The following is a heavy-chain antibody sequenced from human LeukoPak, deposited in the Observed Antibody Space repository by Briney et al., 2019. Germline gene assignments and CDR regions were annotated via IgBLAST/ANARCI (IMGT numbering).Heavy chain of an antibody. CDR3: AKNQGQWLVPVDY. CDR1: GFTFSNYA. V-gene: IGHV3-23*01. J-gene: IGHJ4*02. CDR2: MSGSGGST. D-gene: IGHD6-19*01. Sequence: PGVSLRLSCAASGFTFSNYAMSWVRQAPGKGLEWVSSMSGSGGSTYYADSVKGRFTISRDNSKNTLYLQMNNLRAEDTALYYCAKNQGQWLVPVDYWGQGTLVTVSS.